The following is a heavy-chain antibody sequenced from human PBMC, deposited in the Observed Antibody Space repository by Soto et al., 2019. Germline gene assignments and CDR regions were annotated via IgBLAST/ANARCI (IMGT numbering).Heavy chain of an antibody. CDR3: AKAARQWRVRY. J-gene: IGHJ4*02. V-gene: IGHV3-23*01. Sequence: GGSLGLSCASSGFTFSSYDMIWVRQAPGQGLEWVSVISGGLGTTYYADPVKGRFTISRDNSKNTLYLQMNSLRAEDTAGDSCAKAARQWRVRYWGQGTLVTFSS. CDR2: ISGGLGTT. CDR1: GFTFSSYD. D-gene: IGHD6-19*01.